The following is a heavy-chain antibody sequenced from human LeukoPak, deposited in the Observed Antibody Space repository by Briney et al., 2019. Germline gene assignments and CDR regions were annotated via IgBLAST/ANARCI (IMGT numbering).Heavy chain of an antibody. J-gene: IGHJ4*02. Sequence: SETLSLTCTVSGGSISSGDYYWSWIRQPPGKGLERIGYIYYSGSTYYNPSLKSRVTISVDTSKNQFSLKLSSVTAADTAVYYCARDRPGYFDYWGQGTLVTVSS. V-gene: IGHV4-30-4*01. CDR3: ARDRPGYFDY. D-gene: IGHD1-14*01. CDR2: IYYSGST. CDR1: GGSISSGDYY.